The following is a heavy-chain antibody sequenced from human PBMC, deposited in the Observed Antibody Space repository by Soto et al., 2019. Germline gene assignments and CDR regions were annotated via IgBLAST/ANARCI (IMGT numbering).Heavy chain of an antibody. V-gene: IGHV3-30-3*01. CDR2: ISNDGSNE. CDR3: ARGSSWYQLNNWFDP. J-gene: IGHJ5*02. D-gene: IGHD6-13*01. Sequence: QVQLVESGGGVVQPGRSLRLSCVASGFTFSTYAMHWVRQAPGKGLDWVATISNDGSNEYYADSVKGRFTISRDNSKNTLYVQMNSLRADDTAVYYCARGSSWYQLNNWFDPWGQGTLVTVSS. CDR1: GFTFSTYA.